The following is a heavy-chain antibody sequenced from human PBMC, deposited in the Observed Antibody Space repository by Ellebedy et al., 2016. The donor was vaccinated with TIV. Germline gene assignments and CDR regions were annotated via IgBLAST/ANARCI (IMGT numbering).Heavy chain of an antibody. V-gene: IGHV3-30*18. J-gene: IGHJ4*02. D-gene: IGHD2-15*01. CDR3: TKDKGTGGSCHDY. CDR1: GFTFSSYG. CDR2: ISYDGTDK. Sequence: PGGSLRLSCVASGFTFSSYGMHWVRQAPGKGPEGVAIISYDGTDKDYADSVKGRFTISRDNSKNTLYLQMNSLRAEDSAVYYCTKDKGTGGSCHDYWGQGTLVTVSS.